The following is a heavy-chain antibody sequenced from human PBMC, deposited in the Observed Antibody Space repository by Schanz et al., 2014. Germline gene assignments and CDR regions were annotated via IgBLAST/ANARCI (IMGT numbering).Heavy chain of an antibody. Sequence: QVQLVESGGGVVQPGRSLRLSCAASGFTFSSYGMHWVRQAPGKGLEWVAVIWFDGNNKYYADSVKGRFTISRDNSKNTLYLQMNSLRGDDTAIYYCVKGGTNTLDSWGQGTLVTVSS. J-gene: IGHJ4*02. V-gene: IGHV3-33*06. CDR1: GFTFSSYG. CDR2: IWFDGNNK. CDR3: VKGGTNTLDS.